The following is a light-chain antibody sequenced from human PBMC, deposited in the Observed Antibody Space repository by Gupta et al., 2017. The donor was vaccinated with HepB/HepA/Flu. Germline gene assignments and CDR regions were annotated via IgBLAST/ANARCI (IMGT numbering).Light chain of an antibody. CDR3: RSFTSNSSSGV. CDR1: SSDV. J-gene: IGLJ2*01. Sequence: QSALTQPASVSGSPGQSITISCTGTSSDVPWYQQHPGKATKLIIDAVSNRPARVSYRVSCYTAGDTASPQTFGVPAEDEADDYCRSFTSNSSSGVFGGGTKVTVL. V-gene: IGLV2-14*01. CDR2: AVS.